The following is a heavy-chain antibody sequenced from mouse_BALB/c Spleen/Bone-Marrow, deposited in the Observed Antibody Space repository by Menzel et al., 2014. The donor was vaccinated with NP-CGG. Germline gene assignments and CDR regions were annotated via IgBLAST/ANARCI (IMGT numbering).Heavy chain of an antibody. Sequence: EVQLQQSGPGLVKPSQTVSLTCTVIGISITTGNYRWSWIRQFPGNKLEWIGYIYYSGTITYNPSLTSRTTITRDTSKNQFFLEMNSLTAEDTATYYCARYGNYFDVWGAGSTVTVSS. CDR2: IYYSGTI. J-gene: IGHJ1*01. D-gene: IGHD2-1*01. CDR3: ARYGNYFDV. V-gene: IGHV3-5*02. CDR1: GISITTGNYR.